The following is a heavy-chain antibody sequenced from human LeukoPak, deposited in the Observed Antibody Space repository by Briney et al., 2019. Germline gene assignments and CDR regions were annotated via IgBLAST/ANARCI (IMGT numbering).Heavy chain of an antibody. Sequence: GGSLRLSCAASGFTFSSYSMTWVRQAPGKGLEWVSYISSSGSTIYYADSVKGRFTISRDNAKNTLYLQMHSLRAEDTAVYYCASRSATNFDYWGQGTLVTVSS. V-gene: IGHV3-48*04. CDR2: ISSSGSTI. CDR1: GFTFSSYS. J-gene: IGHJ4*02. CDR3: ASRSATNFDY. D-gene: IGHD1-26*01.